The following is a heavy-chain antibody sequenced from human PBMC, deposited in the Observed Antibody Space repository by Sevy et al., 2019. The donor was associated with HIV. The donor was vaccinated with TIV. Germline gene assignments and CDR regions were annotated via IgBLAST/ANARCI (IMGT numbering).Heavy chain of an antibody. Sequence: SETLSLTCTVSGGSISSSSYYWGWIRQPPGKGLEWLGSIYYSGGTYYNPSLKSRVTISVDTSKNQFSLKLSSVTAADTAVYYCARLDRYSSSWYKRYYGMDVSGQWTTVTVSS. CDR1: GGSISSSSYY. CDR3: ARLDRYSSSWYKRYYGMDV. J-gene: IGHJ6*02. CDR2: IYYSGGT. V-gene: IGHV4-39*01. D-gene: IGHD6-13*01.